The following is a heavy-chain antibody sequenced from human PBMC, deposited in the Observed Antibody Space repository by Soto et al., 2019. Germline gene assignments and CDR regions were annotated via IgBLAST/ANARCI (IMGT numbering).Heavy chain of an antibody. CDR2: IKSKTDGGTT. CDR1: GFTFSNAW. V-gene: IGHV3-15*01. D-gene: IGHD3-22*01. J-gene: IGHJ4*02. Sequence: GGSLRLSCVASGFTFSNAWMSWVRQAPGKGLEWVGRIKSKTDGGTTDYAAPVKGRFTISRDDSKNTLYLQMNSLKTEDTAVYYCTTDPHYYDSSGYYYYFDYWGQGTLVTVSS. CDR3: TTDPHYYDSSGYYYYFDY.